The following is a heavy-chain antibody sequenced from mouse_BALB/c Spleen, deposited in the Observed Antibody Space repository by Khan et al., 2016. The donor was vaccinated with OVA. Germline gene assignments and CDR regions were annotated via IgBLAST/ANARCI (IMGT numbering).Heavy chain of an antibody. V-gene: IGHV14-3*02. CDR3: ASIPYYDGDY. CDR2: IDPENGYV. J-gene: IGHJ3*01. CDR1: GFNIKDTY. D-gene: IGHD1-1*01. Sequence: VQLQQSGAELVKPGASVTLSCTASGFNIKDTYLHWVNQRPEQGLELVGRIDPENGYVKFDPKFQGKATITADTSSSTVYLQLSSLTSEDTAVSYCASIPYYDGDYWGQGTLVTVS.